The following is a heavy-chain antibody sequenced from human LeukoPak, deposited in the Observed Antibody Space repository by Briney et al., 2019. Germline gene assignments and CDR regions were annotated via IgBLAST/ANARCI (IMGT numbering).Heavy chain of an antibody. CDR1: GFTFSSYS. CDR2: ISSSSSYI. CDR3: ARDNYDFWSGYLDV. D-gene: IGHD3-3*01. Sequence: PGGSLRLSCEASGFTFSSYSMNWVRQAPGKGLEWVSSISSSSSYIYYADSVKGRFTISRDNAKNSLYLQMNSLRAEDTAVYYCARDNYDFWSGYLDVWGQGTTVTVSS. V-gene: IGHV3-21*01. J-gene: IGHJ6*02.